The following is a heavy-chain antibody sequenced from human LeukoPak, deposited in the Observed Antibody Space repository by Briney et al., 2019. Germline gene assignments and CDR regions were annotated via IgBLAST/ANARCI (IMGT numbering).Heavy chain of an antibody. CDR1: GFTFSTYW. D-gene: IGHD1-1*01. J-gene: IGHJ4*02. CDR3: ARTGTSHY. Sequence: GRSLRLSCAASGFTFSTYWMSWVRQAPGKGLEWVANINQNGGEKYYVDSVKGRFTISRGNPKNSLYLQMNNLRADDTAVYYCARTGTSHYWGQGTLVTVSS. CDR2: INQNGGEK. V-gene: IGHV3-7*04.